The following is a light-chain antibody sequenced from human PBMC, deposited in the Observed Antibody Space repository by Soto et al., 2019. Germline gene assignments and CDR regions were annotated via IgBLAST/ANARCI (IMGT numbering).Light chain of an antibody. CDR2: DAS. J-gene: IGKJ1*01. V-gene: IGKV1-5*01. CDR1: QSISSW. Sequence: DIQMTQSPSTLPASVGDRFTITCRASQSISSWLAWYQQKPGKAPKLLIYDASSLESGVPSRFSGSGSGTEFTLTISSLQPDDFATYYCQQYNSYPWTFGQGTKVDIK. CDR3: QQYNSYPWT.